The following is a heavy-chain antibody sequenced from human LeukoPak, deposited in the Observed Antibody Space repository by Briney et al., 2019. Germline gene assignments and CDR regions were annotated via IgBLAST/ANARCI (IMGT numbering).Heavy chain of an antibody. CDR1: GFTFSSYS. CDR2: MSGSSTYI. J-gene: IGHJ6*04. Sequence: GGSLRLSCAASGFTFSSYSMNWVRQAPGKGLEWISSMSGSSTYIYYGDSVRGRFTISRDNAKNSLHLQMNSLRADDAGVYYCAELGITMIGGVWGKGTMVTISS. V-gene: IGHV3-21*01. CDR3: AELGITMIGGV. D-gene: IGHD3-10*02.